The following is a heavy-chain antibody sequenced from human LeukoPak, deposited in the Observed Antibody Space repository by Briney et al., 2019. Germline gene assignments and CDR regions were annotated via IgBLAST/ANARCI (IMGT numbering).Heavy chain of an antibody. J-gene: IGHJ5*02. CDR3: AREEGDSSGYFANWFDP. V-gene: IGHV1-69*13. Sequence: GASVKVSCTASGGTFSSYAISWVRQAPGQGLEWMGGIIPIFGTANYAQKFQGRVTITADESTSTAYMELSSLRSEDTAVYYCAREEGDSSGYFANWFDPWGQGTLVTVSS. D-gene: IGHD3-22*01. CDR1: GGTFSSYA. CDR2: IIPIFGTA.